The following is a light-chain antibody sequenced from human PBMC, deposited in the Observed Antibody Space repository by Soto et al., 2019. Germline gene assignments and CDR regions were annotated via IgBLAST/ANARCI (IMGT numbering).Light chain of an antibody. J-gene: IGKJ1*01. V-gene: IGKV3-20*01. CDR3: QQYAASRT. CDR2: GAS. CDR1: QSVSSSY. Sequence: EILLAQSPATLSLSPGERATLSCRASQSVSSSYLAWYQQKPGQAPRLLIYGASSRATGIPDRLSGSGSGTDFTLTISRLEPEDFAVYYCQQYAASRTFGQGTKVDIK.